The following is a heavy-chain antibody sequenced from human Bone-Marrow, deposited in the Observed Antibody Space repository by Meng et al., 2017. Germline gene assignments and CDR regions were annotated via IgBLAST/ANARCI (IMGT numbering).Heavy chain of an antibody. CDR3: ARNYPHTGYFDY. CDR2: LFAGNGDT. V-gene: IGHV1-3*01. J-gene: IGHJ4*02. Sequence: QVQLVQTGAGVKEPGASVKVSCKASGYTFPSYAVHWVRQAPGQRLEWMGWLFAGNGDTEYSQTFQGRVTFTRDTSASTAYMELNSLRSEDTAVYYCARNYPHTGYFDYWGQGALVTVSS. CDR1: GYTFPSYA. D-gene: IGHD5-24*01.